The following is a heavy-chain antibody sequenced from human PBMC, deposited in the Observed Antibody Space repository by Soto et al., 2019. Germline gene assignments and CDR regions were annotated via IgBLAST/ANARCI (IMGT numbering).Heavy chain of an antibody. CDR3: ARLDGDSGNWFDP. CDR2: ISTSGST. J-gene: IGHJ5*02. V-gene: IGHV4-39*01. D-gene: IGHD4-17*01. Sequence: PSETLSLTCTVSGASISDSTYYWGWFRQPPGKGLEWIGSISTSGSTYPNPSLKSRVTISVDTSKNQLSLKLTSVTAADTAVFYCARLDGDSGNWFDPWGQGTLVTVSS. CDR1: GASISDSTYY.